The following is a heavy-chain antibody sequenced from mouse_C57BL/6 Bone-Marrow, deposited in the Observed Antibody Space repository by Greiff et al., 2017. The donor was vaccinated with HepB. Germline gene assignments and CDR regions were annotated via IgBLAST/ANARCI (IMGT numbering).Heavy chain of an antibody. CDR3: ARGALNYGVY. Sequence: EVKLVESGGGLVKPGGSLKLSCAASGFTFSDYGMHWVRQAPEKGLEWVAYISSGSSTIYYADTVKGRFTISRDNAKNTLFLQMTSLRSEDTAMYYCARGALNYGVYRGQGTTLTFSS. V-gene: IGHV5-17*01. J-gene: IGHJ2*01. CDR1: GFTFSDYG. CDR2: ISSGSSTI.